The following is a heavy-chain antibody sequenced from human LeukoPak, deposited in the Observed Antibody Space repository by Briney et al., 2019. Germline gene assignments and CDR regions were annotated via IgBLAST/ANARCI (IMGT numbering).Heavy chain of an antibody. J-gene: IGHJ5*02. Sequence: SETLSLTCTVSGCSISSGGYYWSWLRQPPGKGLEWIGYIYHSGSTYYNPSLKSRVTISVDRSKNQLSLKLSSVPAADTAVYYCARDWMLYGVFDPWGQGTLVTVSS. CDR2: IYHSGST. V-gene: IGHV4-30-2*01. D-gene: IGHD2-8*01. CDR1: GCSISSGGYY. CDR3: ARDWMLYGVFDP.